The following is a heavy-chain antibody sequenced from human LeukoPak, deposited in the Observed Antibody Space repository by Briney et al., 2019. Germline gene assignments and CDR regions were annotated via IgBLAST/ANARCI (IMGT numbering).Heavy chain of an antibody. D-gene: IGHD1-1*01. CDR2: IRYDGSNK. CDR3: AKVVSGNWGGFDI. Sequence: PGGSLGLSCAASGFTFSSYGMHWVRQAPGKGLEWVAFIRYDGSNKYYADSVKGRFTISRDTSEKTLYLQMNSLRAEDTAVYYCAKVVSGNWGGFDIWGQGTMVTVSS. CDR1: GFTFSSYG. J-gene: IGHJ3*02. V-gene: IGHV3-30*02.